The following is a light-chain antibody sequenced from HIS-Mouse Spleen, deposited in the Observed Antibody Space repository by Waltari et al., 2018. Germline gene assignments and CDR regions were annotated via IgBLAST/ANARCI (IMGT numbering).Light chain of an antibody. Sequence: QSALTQPRSVSGSPGQSVTISCTGTSSDVGGYNYVPWYQPPPGKAPKLMIYDVSKRPSGVPDRFSGSKSGNTASLTISGLQAEDEADYYCCSYAGSYTWVFGGGTKLTVL. V-gene: IGLV2-11*01. CDR2: DVS. CDR1: SSDVGGYNY. J-gene: IGLJ3*02. CDR3: CSYAGSYTWV.